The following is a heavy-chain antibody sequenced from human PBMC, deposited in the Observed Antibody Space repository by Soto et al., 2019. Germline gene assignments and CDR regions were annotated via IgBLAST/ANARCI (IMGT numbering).Heavy chain of an antibody. CDR2: IIPMLGIR. V-gene: IGHV1-69*02. CDR1: GGTFSTYS. J-gene: IGHJ3*02. CDR3: TIGSWSGEVFDI. D-gene: IGHD2-21*01. Sequence: QVQLVQSGAEVKKPGSSVKVSCKDSGGTFSTYSMFWVRQAPGQGLEWMGRIIPMLGIRNYAQRFQDRVTINAEQSPATAHMELSSLRSEDTALYYCTIGSWSGEVFDIWGQGTMVTVSS.